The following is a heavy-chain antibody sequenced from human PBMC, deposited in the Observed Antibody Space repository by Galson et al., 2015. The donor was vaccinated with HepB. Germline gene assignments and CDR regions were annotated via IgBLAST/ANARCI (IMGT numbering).Heavy chain of an antibody. Sequence: CKASGYTFTSYAMHWVRQAPGQRLEWMGWINTNTGNPTYAQGFTGQFVFSLDTSVSTAYLQISSLKADDTAVYYCARVNLNILRYFDWTFDHWGQGTLVTVSS. CDR1: GYTFTSYA. J-gene: IGHJ4*02. CDR2: INTNTGNP. CDR3: ARVNLNILRYFDWTFDH. V-gene: IGHV7-4-1*02. D-gene: IGHD3-9*01.